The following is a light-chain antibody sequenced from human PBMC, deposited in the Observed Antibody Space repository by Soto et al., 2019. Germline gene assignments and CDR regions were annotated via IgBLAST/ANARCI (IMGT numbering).Light chain of an antibody. CDR3: QQYGSSPSIT. CDR2: GAS. V-gene: IGKV3-20*01. J-gene: IGKJ5*01. CDR1: QSVSSSY. Sequence: FTQSPATLSVSPGERATLSCRASQSVSSSYLAWYQQKPGQAPRLLIYGASSRATGIPDRFSGSGSGTDFTLTISRLEPEDFAVYYCQQYGSSPSITFGQGTRLEIK.